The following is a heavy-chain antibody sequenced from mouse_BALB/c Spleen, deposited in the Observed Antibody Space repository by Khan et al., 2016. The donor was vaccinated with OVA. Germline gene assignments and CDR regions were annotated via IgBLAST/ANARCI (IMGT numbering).Heavy chain of an antibody. CDR2: IWSDGKT. CDR3: ARNTHMITRVMDY. CDR1: GFSLTSYG. D-gene: IGHD2-4*01. Sequence: QVQLKESGPGLVAPSQSLSITCTVSGFSLTSYGVHWVRQPPGKGLEWLVVIWSDGKTTYNSTLKSRLSISKDNSKSQVFLKMNSLQTDDTAMYXVARNTHMITRVMDYWGQGTSVTVSS. J-gene: IGHJ4*01. V-gene: IGHV2-6*02.